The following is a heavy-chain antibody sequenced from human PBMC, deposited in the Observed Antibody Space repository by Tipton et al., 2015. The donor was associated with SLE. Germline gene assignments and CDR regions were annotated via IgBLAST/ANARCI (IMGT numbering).Heavy chain of an antibody. J-gene: IGHJ2*01. D-gene: IGHD2-2*01. CDR2: IYYSGRT. V-gene: IGHV4-39*07. CDR3: ASPGESCSGPSCYDWYFDL. Sequence: TLSLTCTVSGGSINSSSYYWGWIRQPPGKGLEWIGSIYYSGRTYYNPSLKSRVTVSVDTSKNQFSLRLSSVTAADTAVYYCASPGESCSGPSCYDWYFDLWGRGTLVTVSS. CDR1: GGSINSSSYY.